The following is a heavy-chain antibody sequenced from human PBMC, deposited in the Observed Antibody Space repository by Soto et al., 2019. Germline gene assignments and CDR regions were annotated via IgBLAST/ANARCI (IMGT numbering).Heavy chain of an antibody. Sequence: PGESLKISCKGSGYSFTSYWIGWVRQMPGKGLEWMGIIYPGDSDTRYSPSFQGQVTISADKSISTAYLQWSSLKASDTAMYYCATITKDYGGNFYYGMDVWGQGTTVTVSS. J-gene: IGHJ6*02. V-gene: IGHV5-51*01. CDR3: ATITKDYGGNFYYGMDV. CDR1: GYSFTSYW. D-gene: IGHD4-17*01. CDR2: IYPGDSDT.